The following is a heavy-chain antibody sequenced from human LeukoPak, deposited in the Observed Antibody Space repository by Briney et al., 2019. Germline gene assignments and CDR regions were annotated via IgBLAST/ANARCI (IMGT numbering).Heavy chain of an antibody. D-gene: IGHD3-16*01. V-gene: IGHV3-23*01. CDR1: GFTFRSYA. CDR3: VKHSGSNYGNSDY. Sequence: PGGSLRLSCAASGFTFRSYAMSWFRQAPGKGLEWVSTIGSSGADTYYADSVKGRFTISKDSSKNTLQMNSLRAEDTAVYYCVKHSGSNYGNSDYWGQGTLVTVSS. CDR2: IGSSGADT. J-gene: IGHJ4*02.